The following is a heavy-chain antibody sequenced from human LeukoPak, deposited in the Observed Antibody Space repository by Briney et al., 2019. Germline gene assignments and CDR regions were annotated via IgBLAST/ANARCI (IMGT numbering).Heavy chain of an antibody. J-gene: IGHJ5*02. D-gene: IGHD3-22*01. Sequence: GGSLRLSCAASGFTFSSYGMHWVRQAPGKGLEWVAVIRYDGSNKYYADSVKGRFTISRDNSKNTLYLQMNSLRAEDTAVYYCAKDHYYDSSGYYWPPWGQGTLVTVSS. CDR2: IRYDGSNK. V-gene: IGHV3-33*06. CDR1: GFTFSSYG. CDR3: AKDHYYDSSGYYWPP.